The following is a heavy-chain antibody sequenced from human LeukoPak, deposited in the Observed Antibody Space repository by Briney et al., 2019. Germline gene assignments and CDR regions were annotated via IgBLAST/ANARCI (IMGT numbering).Heavy chain of an antibody. D-gene: IGHD3-10*01. V-gene: IGHV4-31*03. CDR2: ICSSGSA. Sequence: PSQTLSLTCTVSGGSISSGVYCWSRIRQRPGEGLQWIGYICSSGSAYYNPSLKSRVTMSIDTSKNQFSLKLSSVTAADTAVYYCARDTKFFTRFGELSYGMDVWGQGTTVTVSS. J-gene: IGHJ6*02. CDR3: ARDTKFFTRFGELSYGMDV. CDR1: GGSISSGVYC.